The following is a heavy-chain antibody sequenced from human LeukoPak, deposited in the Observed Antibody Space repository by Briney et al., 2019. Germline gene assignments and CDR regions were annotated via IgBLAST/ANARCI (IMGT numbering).Heavy chain of an antibody. Sequence: GESLKISCKGSGYSFTSNWIGWMRQMPGKGLEWMGIIYPGDSDTRYSPSFQGQVTISADKSISTAYLQWSSLKASDTAMYYCARRGFGELTANDYWGQGTLVTVSS. CDR3: ARRGFGELTANDY. CDR2: IYPGDSDT. V-gene: IGHV5-51*01. CDR1: GYSFTSNW. J-gene: IGHJ4*02. D-gene: IGHD3-10*01.